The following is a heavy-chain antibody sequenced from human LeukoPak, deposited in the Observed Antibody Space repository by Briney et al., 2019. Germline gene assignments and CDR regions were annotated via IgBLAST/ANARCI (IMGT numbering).Heavy chain of an antibody. V-gene: IGHV3-33*01. CDR2: IWYDGSNK. CDR1: GFTFSSYG. D-gene: IGHD3-9*01. J-gene: IGHJ4*02. Sequence: GRSLRLSCAASGFTFSSYGMHWVRQAPGKGLEWVAVIWYDGSNKYYADSVKGRFTISRDNSKNTLYLLMNSLRAEDTAVYYCARASKYYDILTGYFTVWGQGTLVTVSS. CDR3: ARASKYYDILTGYFTV.